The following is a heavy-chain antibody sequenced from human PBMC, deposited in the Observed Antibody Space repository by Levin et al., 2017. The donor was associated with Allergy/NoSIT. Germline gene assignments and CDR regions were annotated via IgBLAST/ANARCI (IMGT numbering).Heavy chain of an antibody. Sequence: GGSLRLSCAASGFTFSSAWMGWVRQAPGKGLEWVGLITNVGTTDYGAPAKGRFTISRDDSKNTVYLQMNSLKTEDAAVYYCTAGPPGYSSGIDFWGLGTLVSVSS. CDR3: TAGPPGYSSGIDF. D-gene: IGHD3-22*01. CDR1: GFTFSSAW. CDR2: ITNVGTT. J-gene: IGHJ4*02. V-gene: IGHV3-15*07.